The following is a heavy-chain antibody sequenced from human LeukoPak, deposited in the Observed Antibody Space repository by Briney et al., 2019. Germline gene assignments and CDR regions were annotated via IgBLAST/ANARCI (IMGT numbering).Heavy chain of an antibody. CDR2: IKQDGSEK. J-gene: IGHJ1*01. V-gene: IGHV3-7*01. CDR3: ATGYSSGWYFYFQH. D-gene: IGHD6-19*01. Sequence: PGGSLRLSCAASGFTFSGYSMNWVRQAPGKGLEWVANIKQDGSEKNYVDSVKGRFTISRDNAKNSLSLRMNSLSAEDTAVYYCATGYSSGWYFYFQHWGQGSLVSVSS. CDR1: GFTFSGYS.